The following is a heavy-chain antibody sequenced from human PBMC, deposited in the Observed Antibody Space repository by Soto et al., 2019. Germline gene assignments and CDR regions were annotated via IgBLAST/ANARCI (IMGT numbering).Heavy chain of an antibody. D-gene: IGHD4-17*01. CDR1: GFTFSSYW. CDR2: INSDGSST. J-gene: IGHJ4*02. V-gene: IGHV3-74*01. Sequence: EVQLVESGGGLVQPGGSLRLSCAASGFTFSSYWMHWVRQAPGKGLVWVSRINSDGSSTSYADSVKGRFTISRDNAKNTLYLQINSRRAEDTAVYYCARPYLYGEYFDYWGQGTLVTVSS. CDR3: ARPYLYGEYFDY.